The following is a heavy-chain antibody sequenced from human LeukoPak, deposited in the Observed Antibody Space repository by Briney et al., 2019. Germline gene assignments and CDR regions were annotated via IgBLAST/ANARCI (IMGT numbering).Heavy chain of an antibody. CDR2: INPNIGGT. CDR1: GYTFTGYY. D-gene: IGHD4-17*01. J-gene: IGHJ6*03. CDR3: ARGDYARDYYYMDV. Sequence: ASVKVSCKASGYTFTGYYMHWVRQAPGQGLEWMGWINPNIGGTNYAQKFQGRVTMTRDTSISTAYMELSRLRSDDTAVYYCARGDYARDYYYMDVWGKGTTVTASS. V-gene: IGHV1-2*02.